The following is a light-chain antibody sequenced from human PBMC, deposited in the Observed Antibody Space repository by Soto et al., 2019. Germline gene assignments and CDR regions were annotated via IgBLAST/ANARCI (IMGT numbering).Light chain of an antibody. J-gene: IGLJ2*01. CDR2: LNSDGSH. Sequence: QLVLTQSPSASASLGASVKLTCTLSSGHSSYAIAWHQQQPEKGPRYLMKLNSDGSHSKGDGIPDRFSGSSSGAERYLTISSLQSEDEVDYYCQTWGSGTVVFGGGTQLTVL. CDR1: SGHSSYA. V-gene: IGLV4-69*01. CDR3: QTWGSGTVV.